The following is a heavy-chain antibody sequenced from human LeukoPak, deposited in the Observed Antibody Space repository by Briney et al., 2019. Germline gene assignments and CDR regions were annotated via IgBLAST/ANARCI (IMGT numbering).Heavy chain of an antibody. CDR1: GFTFSTYW. CDR3: WVTFGGVITTRGDY. D-gene: IGHD3-16*02. CDR2: ISGSGGST. Sequence: PGGSLRLSCAASGFTFSTYWMNWYRQAPGKGLEWVSAISGSGGSTYYADSVKGRFTISRDNSKNTLYLQMNSLRAEDTAVYYCWVTFGGVITTRGDYWGQGTLVTVSS. J-gene: IGHJ4*02. V-gene: IGHV3-23*01.